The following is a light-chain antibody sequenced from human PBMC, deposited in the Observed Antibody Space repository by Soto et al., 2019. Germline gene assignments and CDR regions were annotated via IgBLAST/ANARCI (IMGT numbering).Light chain of an antibody. CDR1: SSDVGGYNY. CDR2: EVS. V-gene: IGLV2-8*01. J-gene: IGLJ2*01. Sequence: QSALTQPPSASGSPGQSVTISCTGTSSDVGGYNYVSWYQQHPGKAPKLMIYEVSKRPSGVPERFSGSKSGNTASLTVSGLQAADEADYYCSSYAGSNRGVFGGGTQLTVL. CDR3: SSYAGSNRGV.